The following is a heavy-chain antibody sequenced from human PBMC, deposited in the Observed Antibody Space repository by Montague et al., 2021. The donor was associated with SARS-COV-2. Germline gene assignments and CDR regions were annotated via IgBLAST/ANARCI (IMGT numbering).Heavy chain of an antibody. D-gene: IGHD1-20*01. CDR3: ARRVTGTTVHYYYYGMDV. V-gene: IGHV4-39*01. CDR1: GGSISSGSYY. CDR2: IYYSGST. J-gene: IGHJ6*02. Sequence: SETLSLTCTVSGGSISSGSYYWSWIRQPAGKGLEWIGSIYYSGSTYYNPSLKSRVTISVDTSKNQFSPKLSSVTAADTAVYYCARRVTGTTVHYYYYGMDVWGQGTTVTVSS.